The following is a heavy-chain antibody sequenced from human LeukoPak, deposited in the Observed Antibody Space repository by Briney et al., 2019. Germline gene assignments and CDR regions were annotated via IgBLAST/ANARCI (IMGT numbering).Heavy chain of an antibody. D-gene: IGHD1-26*01. CDR3: ASFTSGSYLVDY. J-gene: IGHJ4*02. CDR2: IYYSGST. CDR1: GGSISSYY. Sequence: PSETLSLTCTVSGGSISSYYWSWIRQPPGKGLEWIGYIYYSGSTNYNPSLKSRVTISVDTSKNQFSLKLSSVTAADTAVYYCASFTSGSYLVDYWGQGTLVTVSS. V-gene: IGHV4-59*08.